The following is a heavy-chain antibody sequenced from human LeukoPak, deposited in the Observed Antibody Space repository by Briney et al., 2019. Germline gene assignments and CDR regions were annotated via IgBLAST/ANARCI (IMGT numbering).Heavy chain of an antibody. D-gene: IGHD4-17*01. J-gene: IGHJ4*02. V-gene: IGHV1-69*05. CDR3: ARGGTTVTTAPNY. Sequence: SVKVSCKASGGTFSSYAISWVRQAPGQGLEWMGGIIPIFGTANYAQKFQGRVTITTDESTSTAYMELSSLRSEDTAVYYCARGGTTVTTAPNYWGQGTLVTVSS. CDR2: IIPIFGTA. CDR1: GGTFSSYA.